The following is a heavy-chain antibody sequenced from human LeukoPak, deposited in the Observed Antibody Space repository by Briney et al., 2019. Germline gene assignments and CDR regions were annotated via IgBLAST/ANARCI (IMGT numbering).Heavy chain of an antibody. V-gene: IGHV3-11*05. CDR2: ISSTGSYT. CDR1: GFTFSDFY. Sequence: GGSLRLSCAASGFTFSDFYMSWIRQAPGKGLEWVSYISSTGSYTDYADSVKGRFAISRDNAKNSLYLQMNSLRAEDTAVYYCARDRLQYSYGYDYWGQGTLDTVSS. CDR3: ARDRLQYSYGYDY. J-gene: IGHJ4*02. D-gene: IGHD5-18*01.